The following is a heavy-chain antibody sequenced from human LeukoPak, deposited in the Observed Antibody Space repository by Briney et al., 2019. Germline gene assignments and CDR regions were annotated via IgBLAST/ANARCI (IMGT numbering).Heavy chain of an antibody. J-gene: IGHJ6*03. CDR1: GGSISSSSYY. CDR3: ARDRAAGTFPDYYYYYMDV. CDR2: IYYSGST. Sequence: SETLSLTCTVSGGSISSSSYYWGWIRQPPGKGLEWIGSIYYSGSTYYNPSLKSRVTISVDTSKNQFSLKLSSVTAADTAVYYCARDRAAGTFPDYYYYYMDVWGKGTTVTISS. V-gene: IGHV4-39*07. D-gene: IGHD6-13*01.